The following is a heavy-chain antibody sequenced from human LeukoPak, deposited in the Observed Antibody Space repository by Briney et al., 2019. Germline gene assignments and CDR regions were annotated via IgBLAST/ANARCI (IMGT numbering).Heavy chain of an antibody. CDR2: IIPIFGTA. D-gene: IGHD4-17*01. V-gene: IGHV1-69*01. Sequence: ASVKVSCKASGGTFISYAISWVRQAPGQGLEWMGGIIPIFGTANYAQKFQGRVTITADESTSTAYMELSSLRSEDTAVYYCARSTVTTPRDYYYYGMDVWGQGTTVTVSS. CDR3: ARSTVTTPRDYYYYGMDV. J-gene: IGHJ6*02. CDR1: GGTFISYA.